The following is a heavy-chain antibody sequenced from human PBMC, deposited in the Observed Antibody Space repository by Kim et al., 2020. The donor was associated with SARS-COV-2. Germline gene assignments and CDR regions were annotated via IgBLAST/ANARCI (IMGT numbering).Heavy chain of an antibody. CDR1: GDSVSNNSAA. V-gene: IGHV6-1*01. CDR2: TYYRSKWFN. D-gene: IGHD6-19*01. J-gene: IGHJ4*02. Sequence: SQTLSLTCAISGDSVSNNSAAWNWVRHSPSRGLEWLGRTYYRSKWFNDYAVSVKSRITINPDTSKNQFSLQLNSVTPEVTATYYCARSTNGWYGEYWGQGTLVTVSS. CDR3: ARSTNGWYGEY.